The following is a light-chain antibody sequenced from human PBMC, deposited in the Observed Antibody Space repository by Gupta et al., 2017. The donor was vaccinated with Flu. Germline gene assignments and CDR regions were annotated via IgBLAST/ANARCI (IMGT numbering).Light chain of an antibody. Sequence: AIRMTQSPSSFSASTGDRVTITCRASQGISSYLAWYQQKPGKAPKLLIYAASTLQSGVPSRFSGSGSGTDFTLTISCLQSEDLATYYCQQYYSYSFTFGGGTKVEIK. J-gene: IGKJ4*01. CDR1: QGISSY. CDR3: QQYYSYSFT. CDR2: AAS. V-gene: IGKV1-8*01.